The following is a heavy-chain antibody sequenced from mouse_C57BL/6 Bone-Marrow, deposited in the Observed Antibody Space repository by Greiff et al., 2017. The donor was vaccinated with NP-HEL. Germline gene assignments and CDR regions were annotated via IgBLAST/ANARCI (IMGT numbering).Heavy chain of an antibody. D-gene: IGHD1-1*01. CDR1: GYTFTNYW. Sequence: VKLMESGAELVRPGTSVKMSCKASGYTFTNYWIGWAKQRPGHGLEWIGDIYPGGGYTNYNEKFKGKATLTADKSSSTAYMQFSSLTSEDSAIYYCARSPHYGSSYYFDYWGQGTTLTVSS. J-gene: IGHJ2*01. CDR2: IYPGGGYT. CDR3: ARSPHYGSSYYFDY. V-gene: IGHV1-63*01.